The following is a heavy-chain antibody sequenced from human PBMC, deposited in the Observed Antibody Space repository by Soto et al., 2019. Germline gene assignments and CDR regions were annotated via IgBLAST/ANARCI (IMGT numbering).Heavy chain of an antibody. J-gene: IGHJ4*02. Sequence: EVQLLESGGGLVQPGGSLRLSCAASGFTFSSYAMSWVRQAPGKGLEWVSGISDSGSSTYYADSVKGRFTISRDNSKNTLYLQMNSLRAEDTAVYYCAKDAGPYCSGGSCYGDDYWGQGTLVTVSS. D-gene: IGHD2-15*01. CDR1: GFTFSSYA. CDR3: AKDAGPYCSGGSCYGDDY. CDR2: ISDSGSST. V-gene: IGHV3-23*01.